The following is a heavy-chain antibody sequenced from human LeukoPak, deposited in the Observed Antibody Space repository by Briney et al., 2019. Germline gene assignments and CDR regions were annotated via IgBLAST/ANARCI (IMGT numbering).Heavy chain of an antibody. D-gene: IGHD2-2*01. V-gene: IGHV4-34*01. J-gene: IGHJ4*02. Sequence: PSETLSLTCAVYGGSFSGYYWSWIRQPPGKGLEWIGEINHSGSTNYNPSLKSRVTISVDTSKNQFSLKLSSVTAADTAVYYCARVNCGSTSCYAGSHGDYWGQGTLVTVSS. CDR2: INHSGST. CDR1: GGSFSGYY. CDR3: ARVNCGSTSCYAGSHGDY.